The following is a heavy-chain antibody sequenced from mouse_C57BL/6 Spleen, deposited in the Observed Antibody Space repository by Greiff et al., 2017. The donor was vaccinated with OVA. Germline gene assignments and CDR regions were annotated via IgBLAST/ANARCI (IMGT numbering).Heavy chain of an antibody. V-gene: IGHV3-1*01. D-gene: IGHD2-1*01. Sequence: EVQLQQSGPGMVKPSQSLSLTCTVTGYSITSGYDWHWIRHFPGNKLEWMGYISYSGSTNYNPSLKSRISITHDTSKNHFFLKLNSVTTEDTATYYCAREEGNYSYFDYWGQGTTLTVSS. CDR2: ISYSGST. CDR1: GYSITSGYD. CDR3: AREEGNYSYFDY. J-gene: IGHJ2*01.